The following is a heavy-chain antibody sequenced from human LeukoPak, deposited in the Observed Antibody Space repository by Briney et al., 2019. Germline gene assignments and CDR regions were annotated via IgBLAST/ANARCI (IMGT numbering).Heavy chain of an antibody. CDR3: ARDVYYYGSGSYYYGMDV. D-gene: IGHD3-10*01. Sequence: PSETLSLTCTVSGGSISSYYWSWIRQPAGKGLEWIGRIYTSGSTNYNPSLKSRVTMSVDTSKNQFSLKLSSVTAADTAVYYCARDVYYYGSGSYYYGMDVWGQGTTVTVSS. J-gene: IGHJ6*02. V-gene: IGHV4-4*07. CDR1: GGSISSYY. CDR2: IYTSGST.